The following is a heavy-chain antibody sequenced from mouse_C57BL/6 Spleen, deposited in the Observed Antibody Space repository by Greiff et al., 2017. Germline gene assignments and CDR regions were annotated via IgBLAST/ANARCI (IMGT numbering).Heavy chain of an antibody. Sequence: QVQLQQSGAELVKPGASVKMSCKASGYTFTSYWITWVKQRPGQGLEWIGDIYPGSGSTNYNEKFKSKATLTVDTSSSTAYMQRSSLTSEDSAVYYCARWGYGSSYDWYFDVWGTGTTVTVAS. D-gene: IGHD1-1*01. CDR3: ARWGYGSSYDWYFDV. V-gene: IGHV1-55*01. CDR1: GYTFTSYW. CDR2: IYPGSGST. J-gene: IGHJ1*03.